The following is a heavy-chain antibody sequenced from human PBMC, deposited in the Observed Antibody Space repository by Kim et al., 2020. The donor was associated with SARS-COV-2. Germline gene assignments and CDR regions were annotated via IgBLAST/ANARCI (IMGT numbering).Heavy chain of an antibody. CDR1: GGSVSSGSYY. J-gene: IGHJ4*02. CDR3: ARDNQGQWELLGVGGGSGMDY. V-gene: IGHV4-61*01. D-gene: IGHD1-26*01. Sequence: SETLSLTCTVSGGSVSSGSYYWSWIRQPPGKGLEWIGYIYYSGSTNYNPSLKSRVTISVDTSKNQFSLKLSSVTAADTAVYYCARDNQGQWELLGVGGGSGMDYWGQGTLVTVSS. CDR2: IYYSGST.